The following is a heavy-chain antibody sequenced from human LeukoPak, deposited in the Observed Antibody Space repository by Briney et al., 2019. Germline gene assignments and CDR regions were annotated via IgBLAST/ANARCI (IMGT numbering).Heavy chain of an antibody. CDR2: IYSGGST. J-gene: IGHJ3*02. CDR3: ASRGVSGRAFDI. CDR1: GFTVSSNY. D-gene: IGHD1-26*01. Sequence: PGGSLRLSCAASGFTVSSNYVSWVRQAPGKGLDWVSVIYSGGSTYYAASVKGRFTISRDNSKNTLYLQMNSLRAEDTAVYYCASRGVSGRAFDIWGQGTMVTVSS. V-gene: IGHV3-66*01.